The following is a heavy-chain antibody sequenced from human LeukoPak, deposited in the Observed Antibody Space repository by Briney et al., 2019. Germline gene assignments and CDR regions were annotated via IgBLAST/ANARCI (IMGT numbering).Heavy chain of an antibody. CDR1: GFTFSNVL. D-gene: IGHD2-8*01. Sequence: GGSLRLSCAAPGFTFSNVLMTWVRQAPGKGLEWVGLIKSKTEGGTRDYAAPVKGRFTISRDDSKNTLYLQMNSLKTEDTAVYYCTTIGGADNGYYYGMDVWGQGTTVTVSS. CDR2: IKSKTEGGTR. CDR3: TTIGGADNGYYYGMDV. J-gene: IGHJ6*02. V-gene: IGHV3-15*01.